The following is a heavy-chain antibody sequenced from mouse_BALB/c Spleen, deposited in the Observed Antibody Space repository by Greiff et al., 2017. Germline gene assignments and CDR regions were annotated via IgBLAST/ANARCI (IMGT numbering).Heavy chain of an antibody. CDR3: ARDEGNYWFAY. D-gene: IGHD2-1*01. Sequence: DVKLVESGGGLVKPGGSLKLSCAASGFTFSDYYMYWVRQTPEKRLEWVATISDGGSYTYYPDSVKGRFTISRDNAKNNLYLQMSSLKSEDTAMYYCARDEGNYWFAYWGQGTLVTVSA. J-gene: IGHJ3*01. V-gene: IGHV5-4*02. CDR1: GFTFSDYY. CDR2: ISDGGSYT.